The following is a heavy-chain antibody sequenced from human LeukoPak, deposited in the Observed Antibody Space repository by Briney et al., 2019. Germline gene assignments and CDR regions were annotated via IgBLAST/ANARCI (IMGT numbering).Heavy chain of an antibody. CDR3: ARVPYCSGGSCYLDSHWFDP. J-gene: IGHJ5*02. Sequence: ASVKVSCEASGGTFSSYAISWVRQAPGQGLEWMGGIIPIFGTANYAQKFQGRVTITADESTSTAYMELSSLRSEDTAVYYCARVPYCSGGSCYLDSHWFDPWGQGTLVTVSS. D-gene: IGHD2-15*01. CDR2: IIPIFGTA. CDR1: GGTFSSYA. V-gene: IGHV1-69*01.